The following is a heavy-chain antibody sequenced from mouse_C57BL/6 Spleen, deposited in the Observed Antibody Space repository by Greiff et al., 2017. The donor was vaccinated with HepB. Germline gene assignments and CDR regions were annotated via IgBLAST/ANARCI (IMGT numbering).Heavy chain of an antibody. D-gene: IGHD2-4*01. Sequence: QVQLQQSGAELARPGASVKLSCKASGYTFTSYGISWVKQRTGQGLEWIGEIYPRSGNTYYNEKFKGKATLTADKSSSTAYMELRSLTSEDSAVYFCARGNYDYYVGDYFDYWGQGTTLTVSS. J-gene: IGHJ2*01. V-gene: IGHV1-81*01. CDR2: IYPRSGNT. CDR1: GYTFTSYG. CDR3: ARGNYDYYVGDYFDY.